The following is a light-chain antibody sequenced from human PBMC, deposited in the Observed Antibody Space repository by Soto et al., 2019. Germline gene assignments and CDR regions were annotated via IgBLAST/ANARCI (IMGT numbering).Light chain of an antibody. V-gene: IGKV3-15*01. CDR3: QQYNNWRLT. CDR2: GAS. J-gene: IGKJ1*01. CDR1: QSVSSTY. Sequence: IVLSHSPDTLSLSTGERATLSCRASQSVSSTYLAWYQQKHGQAPRLLINGASTRATGIPARFSGSGSGTEFTFTISSLQSEDFAVYYCQQYNNWRLTFGQGTKVDIK.